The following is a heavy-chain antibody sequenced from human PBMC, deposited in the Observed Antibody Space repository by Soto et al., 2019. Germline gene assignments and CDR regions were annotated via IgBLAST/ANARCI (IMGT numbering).Heavy chain of an antibody. CDR3: ASEFCSDGSCPMGGMDV. V-gene: IGHV4-34*01. CDR2: INHSGST. Sequence: SETLSLTCSVYGGSFSGYYWSWIRQPPGKGLEWIGEINHSGSTNYNPSLKSRVTISVDTSKNQFSLKLSSVTAADTAVYYCASEFCSDGSCPMGGMDVWGQGSRVT. D-gene: IGHD2-15*01. CDR1: GGSFSGYY. J-gene: IGHJ6*02.